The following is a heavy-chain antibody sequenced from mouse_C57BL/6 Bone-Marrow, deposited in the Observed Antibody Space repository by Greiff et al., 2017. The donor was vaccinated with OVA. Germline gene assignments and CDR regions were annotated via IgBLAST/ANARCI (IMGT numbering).Heavy chain of an antibody. J-gene: IGHJ3*01. V-gene: IGHV7-1*01. CDR3: ARDDGGTAWFAY. D-gene: IGHD4-1*01. CDR1: GFTFSDFY. CDR2: SRNKANDYTT. Sequence: EVQLVESGGGLVQSGRSLRLSCATSGFTFSDFYMEWVRQAPGKGLEWIAASRNKANDYTTEYSASVKGRFIVSRDTSQSILYLQMNALRAEDTAIYYCARDDGGTAWFAYWGQGTLVTVSA.